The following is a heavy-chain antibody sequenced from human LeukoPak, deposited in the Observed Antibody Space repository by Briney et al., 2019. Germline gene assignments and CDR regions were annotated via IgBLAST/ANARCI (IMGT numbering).Heavy chain of an antibody. CDR1: GGSFSGYY. V-gene: IGHV4-34*01. J-gene: IGHJ4*02. D-gene: IGHD1-14*01. Sequence: SETLSLTCAVYGGSFSGYYWSWIRQPPGKGLEWIGEINNSGSTNYNPSLKSRVTISVDTSKNQFSLKLSSVTAADTAVYYCAKDVAITPPNVIITGGFDYWGQGTLVTVSS. CDR3: AKDVAITPPNVIITGGFDY. CDR2: INNSGST.